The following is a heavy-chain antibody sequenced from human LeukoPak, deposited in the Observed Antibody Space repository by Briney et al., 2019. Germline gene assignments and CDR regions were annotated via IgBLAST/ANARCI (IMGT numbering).Heavy chain of an antibody. V-gene: IGHV4-39*02. CDR2: INYSGST. D-gene: IGHD2-15*01. Sequence: SETLSLTCTVWGGSMSSSGYYWGWIRQPPGKGLEWIGSINYSGSTYYNPSLKSRVTISLTTSKNHFYLKLSSVTAADTAVYYCARADESGYCSGGSCYFYWGQGTLVTVSS. J-gene: IGHJ4*02. CDR1: GGSMSSSGYY. CDR3: ARADESGYCSGGSCYFY.